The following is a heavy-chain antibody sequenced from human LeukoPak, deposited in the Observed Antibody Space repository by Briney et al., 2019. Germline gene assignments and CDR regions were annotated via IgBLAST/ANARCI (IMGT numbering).Heavy chain of an antibody. CDR1: GGSISSYY. V-gene: IGHV4-4*07. CDR2: LYTSGST. Sequence: SETLSLTCTVSGGSISSYYWSWIRQPAGRGLEWIGRLYTSGSTNYNPSLKSRVTMSLDTSKNQFSLKLSSVTAADTAVYYCAREDPYYDYVWGSYRYGYYFDYWGQGTLATVSS. J-gene: IGHJ4*02. D-gene: IGHD3-16*02. CDR3: AREDPYYDYVWGSYRYGYYFDY.